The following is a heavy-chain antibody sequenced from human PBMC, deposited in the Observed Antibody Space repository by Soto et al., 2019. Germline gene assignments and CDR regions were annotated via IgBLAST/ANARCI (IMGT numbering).Heavy chain of an antibody. J-gene: IGHJ6*02. Sequence: SETLSLTCAVYGGSFSGYYWSWIRQPPGKGLEWIGEINHSGSTNYNPSLKSRVTISVDTSKNQFSLKLSSVTAADTAVYYCARGYGGAHYYSYYGMDVWGQGTRVTVSS. CDR2: INHSGST. D-gene: IGHD3-10*01. CDR1: GGSFSGYY. CDR3: ARGYGGAHYYSYYGMDV. V-gene: IGHV4-34*01.